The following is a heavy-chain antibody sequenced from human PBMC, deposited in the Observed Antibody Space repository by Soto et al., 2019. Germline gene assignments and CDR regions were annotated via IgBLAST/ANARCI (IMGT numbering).Heavy chain of an antibody. Sequence: PGGSLRLSCTASGFTFGDYAMSWVRQAPGKGLEWVGFIRSKAYGGTTEYAASVKGRFTISRDDSKSIAYLQMNSLKTEDTAVYYCTIPILEWLLGFDYWGQGTLVTVSS. CDR3: TIPILEWLLGFDY. CDR2: IRSKAYGGTT. D-gene: IGHD3-3*01. V-gene: IGHV3-49*04. J-gene: IGHJ4*02. CDR1: GFTFGDYA.